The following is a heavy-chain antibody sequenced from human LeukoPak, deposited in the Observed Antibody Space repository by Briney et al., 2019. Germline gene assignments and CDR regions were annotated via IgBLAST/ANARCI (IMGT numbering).Heavy chain of an antibody. V-gene: IGHV3-23*01. J-gene: IGHJ4*02. CDR2: ISGSGGST. Sequence: GGSLRLSCAASGFTFSSYAMSWVRQAPGKGLEWVSAISGSGGSTYYADSVKGRFTISRDNSKNTLYLRMNSLRAEDTAVYYCAKDDSYGSGSYLDYWGQGTLVTVSS. CDR3: AKDDSYGSGSYLDY. CDR1: GFTFSSYA. D-gene: IGHD3-10*01.